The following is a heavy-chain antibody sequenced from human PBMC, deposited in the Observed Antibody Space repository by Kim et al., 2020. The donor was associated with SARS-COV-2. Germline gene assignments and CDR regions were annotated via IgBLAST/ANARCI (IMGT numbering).Heavy chain of an antibody. CDR3: ARGGCSGGSCSDFDY. J-gene: IGHJ4*02. D-gene: IGHD2-15*01. CDR2: IYHSGST. Sequence: SETLSLTCAVSGGSISSGGYSWSWIRQPPGKGLEWIGYIYHSGSTYYNPSLKSRVTISVDRSKNQFSLKLSSVTAADTAVYYCARGGCSGGSCSDFDYWGQGTLVTVSS. CDR1: GGSISSGGYS. V-gene: IGHV4-30-2*01.